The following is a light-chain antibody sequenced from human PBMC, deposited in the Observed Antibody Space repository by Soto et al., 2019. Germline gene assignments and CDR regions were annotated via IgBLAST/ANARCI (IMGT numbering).Light chain of an antibody. J-gene: IGLJ2*01. V-gene: IGLV1-47*01. CDR2: KNN. CDR1: RSTIGSNY. Sequence: QSVLTQPPSASGTPGQRVSISCSGSRSTIGSNYVYWYQQLPGTAPKLLIYKNNQRPSGVPDRFSGSKSGTSASLAISGLRSEDEGDYYCASWDDSLSVLELGGGTKLTVL. CDR3: ASWDDSLSVLE.